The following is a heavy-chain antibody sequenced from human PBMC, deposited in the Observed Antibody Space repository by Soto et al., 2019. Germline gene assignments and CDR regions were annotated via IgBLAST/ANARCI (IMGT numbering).Heavy chain of an antibody. CDR2: IIPIFGTA. V-gene: IGHV1-69*01. CDR1: GGTFSSYA. Sequence: QVQLVQSGAEVKKPGSSVKVSCKASGGTFSSYAISWVRQAPGQGLEWMGGIIPIFGTANYAQKFQGRVTITADESTSTAYMELGSLRSEDTAVYYCATTLYDILTGYYTTGMDVWGQGTTVTVSS. D-gene: IGHD3-9*01. CDR3: ATTLYDILTGYYTTGMDV. J-gene: IGHJ6*02.